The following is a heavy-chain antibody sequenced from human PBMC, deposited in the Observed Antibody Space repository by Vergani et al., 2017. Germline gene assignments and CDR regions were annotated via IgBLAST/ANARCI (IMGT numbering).Heavy chain of an antibody. J-gene: IGHJ6*02. CDR3: VKEPSYYYYGMDV. V-gene: IGHV3-64D*06. Sequence: EVQLVESGGGLVQPGGSLRLSCSASGFTFSSYAMHWVRQAPGKGLEYVSAISSNGGSTYYADSVEGRFTISRDNSKNTLYLQMSSLRAEDTAVYYCVKEPSYYYYGMDVWGQGTTVTVSS. CDR2: ISSNGGST. CDR1: GFTFSSYA.